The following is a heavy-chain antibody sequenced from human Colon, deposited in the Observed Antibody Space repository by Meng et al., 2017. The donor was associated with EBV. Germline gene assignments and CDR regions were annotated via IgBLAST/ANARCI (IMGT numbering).Heavy chain of an antibody. J-gene: IGHJ5*02. CDR3: ARGDGSGRGNWFDP. CDR2: INHSGST. D-gene: IGHD3-10*01. CDR1: GGCFSGYC. Sequence: LQWLGAGLLRPSGTLSLTCTVSGGCFSGYCWGWIRQPPGKGLEWIGEINHSGSTHYNPSLTSRLTISVDTSKTQFSLKLSSVTAADTAVYYCARGDGSGRGNWFDPWGQGTLVTVSS. V-gene: IGHV4-34*01.